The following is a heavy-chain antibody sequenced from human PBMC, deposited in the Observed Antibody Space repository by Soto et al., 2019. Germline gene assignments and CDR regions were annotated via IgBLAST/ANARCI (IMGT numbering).Heavy chain of an antibody. J-gene: IGHJ5*02. Sequence: SETLSLTCTVSGGSISSYFWSWIRQPPGKGLEWIGYIYYSESTNYNPSLKSRVTISVDTSKNQFSLKLSSLRSEDTAVYYCARDCEFCSGGSCHNWFDPWGQGTLVTVSS. D-gene: IGHD2-15*01. CDR1: GGSISSYF. V-gene: IGHV4-59*01. CDR2: IYYSEST. CDR3: ARDCEFCSGGSCHNWFDP.